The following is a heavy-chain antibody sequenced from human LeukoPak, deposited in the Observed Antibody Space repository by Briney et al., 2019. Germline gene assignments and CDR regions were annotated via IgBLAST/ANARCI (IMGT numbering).Heavy chain of an antibody. J-gene: IGHJ4*02. D-gene: IGHD5-18*01. CDR3: ARLGWTQLTYKHFYFDS. CDR2: INPGGGNA. V-gene: IGHV1-46*01. CDR1: GYTFTGYY. Sequence: ASVKVSCKAPGYTFTGYYMHWLRQAPGQGLEWMGIINPGGGNASYAQAFQGRVTMTRDTSTSTVYMELSSLKSEDTAVYYCARLGWTQLTYKHFYFDSWGQGTLVTVSS.